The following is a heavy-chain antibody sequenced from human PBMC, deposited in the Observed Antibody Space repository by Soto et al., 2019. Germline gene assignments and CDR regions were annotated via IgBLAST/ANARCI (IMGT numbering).Heavy chain of an antibody. J-gene: IGHJ5*02. CDR1: GGTFSSYA. D-gene: IGHD2-8*01. V-gene: IGHV1-69*01. CDR3: ARGPGYCTNGVCYTYWFDP. Sequence: QVQLVQSGAEVKKPGSSVKVSCKASGGTFSSYAISWVRQAPGQGLEWMGGIIPIFGTANYAQKFQGRVTITADESTSTAYMELSSLRSEDTAVYYCARGPGYCTNGVCYTYWFDPWGQGTLVNVSS. CDR2: IIPIFGTA.